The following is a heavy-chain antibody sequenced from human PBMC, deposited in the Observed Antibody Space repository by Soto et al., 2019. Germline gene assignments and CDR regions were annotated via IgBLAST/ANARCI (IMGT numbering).Heavy chain of an antibody. CDR1: GGSLSSCNW. J-gene: IGHJ5*02. CDR3: SGGGRPGQIDWFDP. D-gene: IGHD2-21*01. V-gene: IGHV4-4*02. CDR2: IYRYGST. Sequence: QVQLQESGPRLVKPSGTLSLTCAVYGGSLSSCNWWSWVRQHPGKALEWIGEIYRYGSTSYNPSLKGRVTIAVDKSKNQISLKMTSLTAADTAVYFCSGGGRPGQIDWFDPWGQGILVTVSS.